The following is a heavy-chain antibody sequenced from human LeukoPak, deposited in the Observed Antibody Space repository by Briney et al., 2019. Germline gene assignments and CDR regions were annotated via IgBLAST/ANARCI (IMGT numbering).Heavy chain of an antibody. CDR3: ARDIVVVPAARTNWFDP. CDR1: GGTFSSYA. CDR2: IIPIFGTA. Sequence: ASVKGSCKASGGTFSSYAISWVRQAPGQGLEWMGGIIPIFGTANYAQKLQGRVTITADESTSTAYMELSSLRSEDTAVYYCARDIVVVPAARTNWFDPWGQGTLVTVSS. J-gene: IGHJ5*02. D-gene: IGHD2-2*01. V-gene: IGHV1-69*01.